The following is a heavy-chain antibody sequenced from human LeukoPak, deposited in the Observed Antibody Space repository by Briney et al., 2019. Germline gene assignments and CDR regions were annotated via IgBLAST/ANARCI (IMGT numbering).Heavy chain of an antibody. D-gene: IGHD3-16*01. CDR3: ARDWGSSSTNDY. CDR1: GLTFSSYA. V-gene: IGHV3-23*01. CDR2: ISGSGGST. Sequence: GGSLSLSCAASGLTFSSYAVSGVRPSPGEGGEWVSAISGSGGSTYYADPVKGRFTISRDNTNNTLFLQMNSLRAEDTALYYCARDWGSSSTNDYWGQGILVTVSS. J-gene: IGHJ4*02.